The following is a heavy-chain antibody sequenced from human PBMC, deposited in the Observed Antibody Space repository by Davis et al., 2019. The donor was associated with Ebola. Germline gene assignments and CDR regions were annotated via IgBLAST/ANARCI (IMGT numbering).Heavy chain of an antibody. J-gene: IGHJ4*02. CDR3: ARGRDGYNYDFDY. Sequence: PGGSLRLSCAASGFTFSSYSMNWVRQAPGKGLEWVSSISSSSSYIYYADSVKGRFTISRDNAKNSLYLQMNSLRAEDTAVYYCARGRDGYNYDFDYWGQGTLVTVSS. D-gene: IGHD5-24*01. CDR2: ISSSSSYI. CDR1: GFTFSSYS. V-gene: IGHV3-21*01.